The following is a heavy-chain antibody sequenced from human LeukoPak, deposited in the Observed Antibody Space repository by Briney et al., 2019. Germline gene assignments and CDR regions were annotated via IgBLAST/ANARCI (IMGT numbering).Heavy chain of an antibody. CDR1: GFTFSSYS. Sequence: GGSLRLSCAASGFTFSSYSMNWVRQAPGKGLEWVSYISSSSSTIYYADSVKGRFTISRDNAKNSLYLQMNSLRAEDTAVYYCARGDIVVVPAAFDYWCQGTLVTVSS. D-gene: IGHD2-2*01. V-gene: IGHV3-48*01. CDR3: ARGDIVVVPAAFDY. CDR2: ISSSSSTI. J-gene: IGHJ4*02.